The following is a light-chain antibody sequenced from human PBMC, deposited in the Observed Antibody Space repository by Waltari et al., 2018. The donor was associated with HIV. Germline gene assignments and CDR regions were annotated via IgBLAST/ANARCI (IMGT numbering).Light chain of an antibody. CDR1: SGHFGGFHY. CDR2: DVN. V-gene: IGLV2-14*03. J-gene: IGLJ2*01. Sequence: QSALTQPAAVSGSPGPSITIYCTPTSGHFGGFHYVSWYQQYPGKAPVLVIYDVNKRPSGVSIRFSGSKSGNTASLTISGLQTEDESVYYCCSYSDTSGSVEFGGGTRLTVL. CDR3: CSYSDTSGSVE.